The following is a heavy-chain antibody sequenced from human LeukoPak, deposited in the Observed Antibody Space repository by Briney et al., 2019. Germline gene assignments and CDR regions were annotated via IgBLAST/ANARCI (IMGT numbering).Heavy chain of an antibody. CDR2: INPNSGGT. D-gene: IGHD2-21*02. V-gene: IGHV1-2*02. J-gene: IGHJ4*02. CDR1: GYTFTGYY. Sequence: ASVKVSCKASGYTFTGYYMHWMRQAPGQGLEWMGWINPNSGGTNYAQKFQGRVTMTRDTSISTAYMELSRLRSDDTAVYYCARRVVTASPYFDYWGQGTLVTVSS. CDR3: ARRVVTASPYFDY.